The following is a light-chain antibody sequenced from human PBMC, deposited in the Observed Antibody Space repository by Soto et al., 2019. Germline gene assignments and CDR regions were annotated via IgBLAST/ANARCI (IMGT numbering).Light chain of an antibody. CDR1: SSNIGNNY. Sequence: SVLTQPPSVSAAPGQKVTISCSGSSSNIGNNYVSWYQQLPGTAPKLLIYDNNKRPSGIPDRFSGSKSGTSGTLDITGLQTGDEADYYCATWDYSLTGEVFGGGTKLTVL. CDR3: ATWDYSLTGEV. J-gene: IGLJ2*01. CDR2: DNN. V-gene: IGLV1-51*01.